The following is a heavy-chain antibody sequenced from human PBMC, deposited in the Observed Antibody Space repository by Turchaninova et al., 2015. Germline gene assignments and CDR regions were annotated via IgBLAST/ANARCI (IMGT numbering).Heavy chain of an antibody. CDR3: AGYSVYESYYYYYMDV. CDR2: IGYDGSNK. D-gene: IGHD5/OR15-5a*01. Sequence: VRLLGSGGGVVQLGGFLSRPLDGVGVTFCTYGRRWVRQAPGKGLEWVALIGYDGSNKFYGDSVKGRFTISRDNSKNTLYLQMNSLRADDTAVYYCAGYSVYESYYYYYMDVWGKGTTVTVSS. V-gene: IGHV3-33*08. J-gene: IGHJ6*03. CDR1: GVTFCTYG.